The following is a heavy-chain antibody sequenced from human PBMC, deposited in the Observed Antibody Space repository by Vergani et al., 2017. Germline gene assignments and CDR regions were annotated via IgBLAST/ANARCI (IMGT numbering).Heavy chain of an antibody. J-gene: IGHJ6*03. CDR2: IYYSGST. V-gene: IGHV4-59*01. D-gene: IGHD5-18*01. Sequence: QVQLQESGPGLVKPSETLSLTCTVSGGSISSYYWSWIRQPPGKGLEWIGYIYYSGSTNYNPSLKSRVTISVDTSKNQFSLKLSSVTAADTAVYYCAREAALVRYYYYMDVWSKGSTVTVSS. CDR1: GGSISSYY. CDR3: AREAALVRYYYYMDV.